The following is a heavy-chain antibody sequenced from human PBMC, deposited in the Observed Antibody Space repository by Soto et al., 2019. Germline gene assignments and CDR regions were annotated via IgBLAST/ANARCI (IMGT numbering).Heavy chain of an antibody. CDR1: GFTFTSAA. CDR2: IVVGSGNT. V-gene: IGHV1-58*01. J-gene: IGHJ6*02. D-gene: IGHD5-12*01. CDR3: AAEGGGDSGSPYHYGMDV. Sequence: GASVQVSCKAAGFTFTSAAVQWVRQARGQRLEWIGWIVVGSGNTNYAQKFQERVTTTRDMSTSTAYMELSSLRSEDTAVYYCAAEGGGDSGSPYHYGMDVWGQGTTVTVSS.